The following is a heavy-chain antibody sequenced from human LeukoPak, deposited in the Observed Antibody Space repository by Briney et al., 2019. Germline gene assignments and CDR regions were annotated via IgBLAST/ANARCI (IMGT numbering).Heavy chain of an antibody. Sequence: GGSLRLSCAASGFTFSSYSMNWVRQAPGKGLEWVSSISSSSSYIYYADSVKGRFTISRDNAKNSLYLQMNSLRAEDTAVYYCARVPTFTPPFDYWGQGTLVTVSS. D-gene: IGHD3-16*01. J-gene: IGHJ4*02. CDR1: GFTFSSYS. V-gene: IGHV3-21*01. CDR2: ISSSSSYI. CDR3: ARVPTFTPPFDY.